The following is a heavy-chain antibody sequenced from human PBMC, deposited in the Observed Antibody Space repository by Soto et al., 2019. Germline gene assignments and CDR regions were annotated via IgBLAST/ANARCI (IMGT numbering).Heavy chain of an antibody. CDR2: ISNDGKKV. Sequence: QVQLVESGGGVVQPGTSLRVSCEVSGFSLSSYAIHWVRQAPGTGLEWVAVISNDGKKVSYADSVKGRFTVSRENSKNTVALQMSSLRTEETAVYFCAKAGEVLGLVIFAYLDSWRQGSLVTVAA. CDR1: GFSLSSYA. D-gene: IGHD2-21*01. J-gene: IGHJ5*01. CDR3: AKAGEVLGLVIFAYLDS. V-gene: IGHV3-30*18.